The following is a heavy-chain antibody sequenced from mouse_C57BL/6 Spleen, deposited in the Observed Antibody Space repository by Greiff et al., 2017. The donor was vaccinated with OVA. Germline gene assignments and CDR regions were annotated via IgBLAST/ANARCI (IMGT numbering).Heavy chain of an antibody. CDR2: IWSGGST. J-gene: IGHJ2*01. D-gene: IGHD4-1*01. CDR3: ASLTGTDFGY. CDR1: GFSLTSYG. V-gene: IGHV2-2*01. Sequence: QVQLQQPGPGLVQPSQSLSITCTVSGFSLTSYGVHWVRQSPGQGLEWLGVIWSGGSTDYNAPFISSLSISKDNSKCQLFFKMNSLQADDTAIYYCASLTGTDFGYWGQGPTLTVSS.